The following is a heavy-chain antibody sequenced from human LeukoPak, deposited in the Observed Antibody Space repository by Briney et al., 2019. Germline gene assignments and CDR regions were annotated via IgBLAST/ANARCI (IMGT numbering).Heavy chain of an antibody. CDR3: ASPYYDSSGYYYYDY. CDR1: GYTFTSYG. Sequence: ASVKVSCKASGYTFTSYGISWVRQAPGQGLEWMGWISAYNGDTNYAQKLQGRVTMTTDTSTSTAYMELRSLRSDDTAVYYCASPYYDSSGYYYYDYWGQGTLVTVSS. D-gene: IGHD3-22*01. CDR2: ISAYNGDT. V-gene: IGHV1-18*01. J-gene: IGHJ4*02.